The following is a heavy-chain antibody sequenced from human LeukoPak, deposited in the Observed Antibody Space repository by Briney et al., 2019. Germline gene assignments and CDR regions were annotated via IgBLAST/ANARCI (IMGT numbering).Heavy chain of an antibody. D-gene: IGHD4-23*01. CDR1: GLTFNKNA. CDR3: VKDEASGGNAFDY. CDR2: ISSNGGTT. J-gene: IGHJ4*02. Sequence: GGSLRLSCSASGLTFNKNAMHWVRQAPGKGLEYVSAISSNGGTTFYADSVKGRFTISRDNSKNTLYLQTSSLRAEDTAVYYCVKDEASGGNAFDYWGQGTLVTVSS. V-gene: IGHV3-64D*09.